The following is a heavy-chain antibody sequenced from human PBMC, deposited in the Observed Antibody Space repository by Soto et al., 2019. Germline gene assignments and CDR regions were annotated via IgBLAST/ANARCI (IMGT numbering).Heavy chain of an antibody. D-gene: IGHD3-22*01. V-gene: IGHV3-30-3*01. Sequence: ESGGGVVQPGRSLRLSCAASGFTFSSYAMHWVRQAPGKGLERVAVISYDGSNKYYADSVKGRFTISRDNSKNTLYLQMNSLRAEDTAVYYCARQTFDSSGYFTWGYFDYWGQGTLVTVSS. J-gene: IGHJ4*02. CDR3: ARQTFDSSGYFTWGYFDY. CDR2: ISYDGSNK. CDR1: GFTFSSYA.